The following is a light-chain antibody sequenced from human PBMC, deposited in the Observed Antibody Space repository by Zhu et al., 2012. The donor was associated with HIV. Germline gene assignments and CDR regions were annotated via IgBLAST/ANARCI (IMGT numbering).Light chain of an antibody. CDR2: EAS. J-gene: IGKJ2*01. CDR1: QKVYKW. Sequence: DIQMTQSPSTLSASVGDRVTITCRASQKVYKWLAWYQQKPEQAPKLLIYEASRLEAGVPSRFSGSGSETEFTLTISSLQPDDFASYSCQQYYSPSYTFGQGTKLQIK. V-gene: IGKV1-5*03. CDR3: QQYYSPSYT.